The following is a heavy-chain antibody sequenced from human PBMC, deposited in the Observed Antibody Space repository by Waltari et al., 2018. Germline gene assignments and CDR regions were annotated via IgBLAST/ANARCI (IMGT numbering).Heavy chain of an antibody. CDR2: INFSGTT. CDR3: ARRGEMATLDY. V-gene: IGHV4-34*01. J-gene: IGHJ4*02. Sequence: QVQLQQWGAGLLKPSETLSLCCAAYGAPFSGYYWTRRRQTPGTGLEWIGEINFSGTTNIKPALKSRVTISADTSKNQIALRLRSMTSADTAVYYCARRGEMATLDYWSQGTLVGVSS. D-gene: IGHD5-12*01. CDR1: GAPFSGYY.